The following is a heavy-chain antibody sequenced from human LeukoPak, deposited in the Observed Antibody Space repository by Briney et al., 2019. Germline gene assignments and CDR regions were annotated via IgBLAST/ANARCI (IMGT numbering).Heavy chain of an antibody. CDR2: ISYDGSYK. J-gene: IGHJ4*02. Sequence: PGGSLRLSCAASGFTFSSYGMHWVRQAPGKGLEWVSLISYDGSYKYYADSVKGRFTISRDNSKDTLYLQMNSLRAEDTAVYYCAKDVAVAGTRGLDYWGQGTLVPVSS. CDR1: GFTFSSYG. V-gene: IGHV3-30*18. D-gene: IGHD6-19*01. CDR3: AKDVAVAGTRGLDY.